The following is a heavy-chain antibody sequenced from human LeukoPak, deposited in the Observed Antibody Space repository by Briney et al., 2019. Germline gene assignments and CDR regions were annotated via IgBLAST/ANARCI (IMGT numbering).Heavy chain of an antibody. V-gene: IGHV1-18*01. CDR1: GYTFTSYG. D-gene: IGHD6-19*01. CDR3: ASRQWLVREDAFDI. CDR2: ISAYNGNT. Sequence: ASVKVSCKASGYTFTSYGISWVRQAPGQGLEWMGWISAYNGNTNYAQKLQGRVTMTTDTSTSTAYMELRSLRSDDTAVYYCASRQWLVREDAFDIWGQGTMVTVSS. J-gene: IGHJ3*02.